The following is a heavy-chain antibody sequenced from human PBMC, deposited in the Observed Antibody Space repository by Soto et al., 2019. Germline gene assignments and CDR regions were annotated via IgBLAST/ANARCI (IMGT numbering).Heavy chain of an antibody. J-gene: IGHJ4*02. CDR1: GVTFDDYA. Sequence: PGGSLRLSCAASGVTFDDYAMHWVRQAPGKGLEWVSGISWNSGSIGYADSVEGRFTISRDNAKNSLYLQMNSLRAEDTALYYCAKAMRSSGSSFPLDCWGQGTLVTVSS. CDR2: ISWNSGSI. D-gene: IGHD1-26*01. V-gene: IGHV3-9*01. CDR3: AKAMRSSGSSFPLDC.